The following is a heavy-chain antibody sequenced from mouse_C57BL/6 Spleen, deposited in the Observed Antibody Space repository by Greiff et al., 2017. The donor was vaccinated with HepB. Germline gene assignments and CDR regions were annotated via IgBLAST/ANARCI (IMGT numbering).Heavy chain of an antibody. Sequence: VKLQESGAELVKPGASVKLSCKASGYTFTEYTIHWVKQRSGQGLEWIGWFYPGSGSIKYNEKFKDKATLTVDKSSSTAYMQLSSLTSEDSAVYYCARRTYYYGSSLDYWGQGTTLTVSS. V-gene: IGHV1-62-2*01. J-gene: IGHJ2*01. D-gene: IGHD1-1*01. CDR2: FYPGSGSI. CDR1: GYTFTEYT. CDR3: ARRTYYYGSSLDY.